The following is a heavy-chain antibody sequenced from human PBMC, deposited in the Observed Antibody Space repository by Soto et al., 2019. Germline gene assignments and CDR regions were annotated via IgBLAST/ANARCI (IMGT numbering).Heavy chain of an antibody. D-gene: IGHD1-26*01. J-gene: IGHJ4*02. CDR2: IVVDSNTA. CDR3: ARAIKRWEVNYYVDF. V-gene: IGHV1-69*06. CDR1: GSTFNNFA. Sequence: QVVLLQSGAEVKEPGSSVRVSCQVSGSTFNNFAFSWVRQAPGHGPEWMGGIVVDSNTAAYSQRFQDSVTITADTSTDTLYMELGSLTFEDTAVYYCARAIKRWEVNYYVDFWGQGTLVTVSS.